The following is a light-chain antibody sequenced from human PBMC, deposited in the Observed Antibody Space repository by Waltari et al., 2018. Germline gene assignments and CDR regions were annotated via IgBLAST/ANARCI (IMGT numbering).Light chain of an antibody. J-gene: IGLJ2*01. CDR1: LGTVTNGLY. CDR2: DTT. Sequence: QALVTQDPSLIVSQGGTVTPPSGSGLGTVTNGLYPYWFQQKPGQAPRTLIYDTTNKHSWTPARFSGSLFGGKAALTLSGAQPDDEAEYFCLVSYSDVRVFGGGTKLTVL. CDR3: LVSYSDVRV. V-gene: IGLV7-46*01.